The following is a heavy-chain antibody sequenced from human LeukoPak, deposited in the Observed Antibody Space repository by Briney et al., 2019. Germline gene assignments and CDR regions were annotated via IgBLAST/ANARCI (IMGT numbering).Heavy chain of an antibody. D-gene: IGHD7-27*01. V-gene: IGHV3-66*01. CDR1: GFSVGSNY. CDR3: ARFHPNWGLDY. J-gene: IGHJ4*02. Sequence: GGSLRLSCAASGFSVGSNYMTWVRQAPGRGLKWVSLIYSGGSTYYADSVKGRFTISRDNSKNTLYLQMNSLRAEDTAVYYCARFHPNWGLDYWGQGILVTVSS. CDR2: IYSGGST.